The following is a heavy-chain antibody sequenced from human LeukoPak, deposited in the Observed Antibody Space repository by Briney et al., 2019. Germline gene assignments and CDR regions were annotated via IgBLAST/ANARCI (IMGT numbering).Heavy chain of an antibody. CDR2: INHSGST. D-gene: IGHD6-13*01. J-gene: IGHJ4*02. V-gene: IGHV4-34*01. Sequence: PSETLSLTCAVYGGSFSGYYWSWIRQPPGKGLEWIGEINHSGSTNYNPSLKSRVTISVDTSKNQFSLKLSSVTAADTAVYYCARSAAAALDYWGQGTLVTVSS. CDR3: ARSAAAALDY. CDR1: GGSFSGYY.